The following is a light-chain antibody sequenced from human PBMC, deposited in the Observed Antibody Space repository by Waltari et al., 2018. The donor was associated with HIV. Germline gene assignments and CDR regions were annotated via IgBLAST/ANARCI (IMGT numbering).Light chain of an antibody. CDR1: SSIIGSST. Sequence: SVLSQRPSESGTPGQRVPLSCSESSSIIGSSTVTWYQQHPGTAPKLLIYSNNQRPSGVPDRFSGSKSGTSASLAISGLQSEDEADYYCSAWDDSRAWVFGGGTKLTVL. J-gene: IGLJ3*02. CDR2: SNN. CDR3: SAWDDSRAWV. V-gene: IGLV1-44*01.